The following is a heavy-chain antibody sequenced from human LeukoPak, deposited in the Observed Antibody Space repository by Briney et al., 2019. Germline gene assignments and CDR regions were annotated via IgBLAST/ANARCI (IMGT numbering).Heavy chain of an antibody. J-gene: IGHJ6*03. CDR2: IYPGDSGP. CDR3: ARQGIAAAGTRFLYYYYYMDV. CDR1: GYSFTSYW. Sequence: GESLKISRKGSGYSFTSYWSGWVPQMPGKGLELIRIIYPGDSGPRLSPSFQAQVTISADKSTSTAYLQWTSLNASDTAMYYCARQGIAAAGTRFLYYYYYMDVWGKGTTVTVSS. V-gene: IGHV5-51*01. D-gene: IGHD6-13*01.